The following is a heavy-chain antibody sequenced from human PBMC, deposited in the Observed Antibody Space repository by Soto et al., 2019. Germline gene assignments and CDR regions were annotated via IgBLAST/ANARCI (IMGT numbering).Heavy chain of an antibody. CDR3: ATAISSPFSNFDS. J-gene: IGHJ4*02. CDR2: IKEDANEE. V-gene: IGHV3-7*01. CDR1: GFTFSTYW. D-gene: IGHD2-2*01. Sequence: EVQLVQSGGDLVQPGGSLRLSCVASGFTFSTYWMTWVRQAPGMGLEWVAGIKEDANEEVYVDSVKGRFSISRDNAKNSLYLQLNRLRADDTAVYYCATAISSPFSNFDSWGQGSLVTVSS.